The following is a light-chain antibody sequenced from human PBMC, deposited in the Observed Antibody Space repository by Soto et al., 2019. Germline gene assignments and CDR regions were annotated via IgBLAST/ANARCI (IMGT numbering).Light chain of an antibody. CDR3: QSYDSSLSTYV. J-gene: IGLJ1*01. CDR1: SSNVGTGYD. Sequence: QSVLTQPPSVFGAPGQRVTISCTGSSSNVGTGYDVHWYQQLPGTAPKVLIYSDSYRPSGVPDRFSGSKSGTSASLAITGLQAEDEADYYCQSYDSSLSTYVFGTGTKVTVL. CDR2: SDS. V-gene: IGLV1-40*01.